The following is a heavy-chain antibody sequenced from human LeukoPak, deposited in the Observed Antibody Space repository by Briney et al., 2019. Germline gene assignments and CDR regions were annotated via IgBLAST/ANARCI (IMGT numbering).Heavy chain of an antibody. V-gene: IGHV4-59*01. D-gene: IGHD3-22*01. CDR2: IYYSGST. Sequence: SETLSLTCTVSGGSISSYYWSWIRQPPGKGLEWIGYIYYSGSTNYNPSLKSRVTISVDTSNNQFSLKLSSVTAADTAVYYCARSIVVGEYYFDYWGQGTLVTVSS. CDR3: ARSIVVGEYYFDY. CDR1: GGSISSYY. J-gene: IGHJ4*02.